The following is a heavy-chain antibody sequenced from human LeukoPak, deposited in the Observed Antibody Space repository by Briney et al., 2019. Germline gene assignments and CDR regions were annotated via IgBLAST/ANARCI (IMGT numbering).Heavy chain of an antibody. J-gene: IGHJ4*02. CDR2: ITSSSTYI. D-gene: IGHD2-15*01. CDR3: ARVLRDYYFDS. Sequence: PGGSLRLSCVASGFSFSNYNMNWVRQAPGKGLEWVSSITSSSTYIYHADPVKGRFTISRDNAKNSVYLQMNSLRVEDTALYYCARVLRDYYFDSWGQGTLVSVSS. V-gene: IGHV3-21*01. CDR1: GFSFSNYN.